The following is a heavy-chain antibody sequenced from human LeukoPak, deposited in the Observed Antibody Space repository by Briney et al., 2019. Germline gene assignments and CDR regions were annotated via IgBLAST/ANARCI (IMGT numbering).Heavy chain of an antibody. CDR2: ISSGSSTI. Sequence: GGSLRLSCAASGFTFSRYIMNWVRQAPGRGVEWVSYISSGSSTIYYADCVKGRLTISRDNAKNSLYLQMNSLRDEDTAVYYCASGLGTFDYWGQGTLVTVSS. CDR1: GFTFSRYI. CDR3: ASGLGTFDY. J-gene: IGHJ4*02. V-gene: IGHV3-48*02. D-gene: IGHD7-27*01.